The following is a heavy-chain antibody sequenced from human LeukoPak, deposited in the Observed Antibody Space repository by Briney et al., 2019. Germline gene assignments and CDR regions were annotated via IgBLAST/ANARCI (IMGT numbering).Heavy chain of an antibody. Sequence: SETLSLTCTVSGGSISSSSYYWSWIRQPPGKGLEWIGYIYYTGSTNYNPSLKSRVTISVDTSKNQFSLKLSSVTAADTAVYYCARGLSYSYYYMDVWGKGTTVTISS. CDR2: IYYTGST. CDR1: GGSISSSSYY. J-gene: IGHJ6*03. V-gene: IGHV4-61*01. D-gene: IGHD6-19*01. CDR3: ARGLSYSYYYMDV.